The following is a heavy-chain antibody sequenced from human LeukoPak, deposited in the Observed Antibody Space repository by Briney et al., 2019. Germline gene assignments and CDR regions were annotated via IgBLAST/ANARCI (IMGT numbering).Heavy chain of an antibody. V-gene: IGHV4-4*02. CDR1: GGSISNSNW. Sequence: SETLSLTCAVSGGSISNSNWWSWVRQPPGKGLEWTGEIYHSGSTNYNPSLKSRVTISVDKSKNQFSLKLSSVTAADTAVYYCAREGEYYYGSGSYKQDDYYFDFWGQGTLVTVAS. CDR3: AREGEYYYGSGSYKQDDYYFDF. CDR2: IYHSGST. D-gene: IGHD3-10*01. J-gene: IGHJ4*02.